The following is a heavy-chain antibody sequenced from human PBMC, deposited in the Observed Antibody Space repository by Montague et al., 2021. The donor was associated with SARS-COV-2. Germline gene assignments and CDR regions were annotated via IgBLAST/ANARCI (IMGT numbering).Heavy chain of an antibody. CDR2: ISDRGGAA. V-gene: IGHV3-23*01. J-gene: IGHJ3*02. D-gene: IGHD4-23*01. CDR3: AKVRQTVGIYDVFDI. Sequence: SLRLSCAASGFTFSAYAMNWVRQAPGKGLEWVSAISDRGGAAYYADSVRGRFTNSRDNSNNTLYLQMNSLRGEDTAIYYCAKVRQTVGIYDVFDIWGQGTIVIVSS. CDR1: GFTFSAYA.